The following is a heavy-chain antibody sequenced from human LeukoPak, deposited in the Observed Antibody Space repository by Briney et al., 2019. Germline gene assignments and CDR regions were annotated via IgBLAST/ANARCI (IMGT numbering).Heavy chain of an antibody. D-gene: IGHD4-23*01. CDR2: LSVSGGST. CDR3: AKFGGNYGGNPLDS. V-gene: IGHV3-23*01. CDR1: GFTFSSYA. J-gene: IGHJ4*02. Sequence: QPGGSLRLSCAASGFTFSSYAMRWVRQAPGKGLEWVAALSVSGGSTYYADTVKGRFTISRDNSKNTLYLQMNSLRAEDTAVYYCAKFGGNYGGNPLDSWGQGTLVTVSS.